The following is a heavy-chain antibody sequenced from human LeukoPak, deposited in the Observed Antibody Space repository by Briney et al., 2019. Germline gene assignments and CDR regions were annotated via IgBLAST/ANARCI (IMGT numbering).Heavy chain of an antibody. J-gene: IGHJ6*02. CDR1: GGSISSYY. D-gene: IGHD3-10*01. V-gene: IGHV4-59*01. CDR3: ARENYYGSGSYDYYGMDV. CDR2: IYYSGST. Sequence: PSETLSLTCTVSGGSISSYYWSWIRQPPGKGLEWIGYIYYSGSTNYNPSLKSRVTISVDTSKNQFSLKLSSVTAADTAVYYCARENYYGSGSYDYYGMDVWGQGTTVTVSS.